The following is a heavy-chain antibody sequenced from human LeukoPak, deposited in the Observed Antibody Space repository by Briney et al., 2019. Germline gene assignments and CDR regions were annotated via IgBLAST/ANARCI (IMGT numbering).Heavy chain of an antibody. CDR3: ARWLGYCSGGSCYSTKYYFDY. D-gene: IGHD2-15*01. CDR2: IYPGDSDT. J-gene: IGHJ4*02. CDR1: GYSFTNYW. V-gene: IGHV5-51*01. Sequence: GESLKIPCQGSGYSFTNYWIGWVRQMPGKGLEWMGIIYPGDSDTRYSPSFQGQVTISADKSISTAYLQWSSLKASDTAMYYCARWLGYCSGGSCYSTKYYFDYWGQGTLVAVSS.